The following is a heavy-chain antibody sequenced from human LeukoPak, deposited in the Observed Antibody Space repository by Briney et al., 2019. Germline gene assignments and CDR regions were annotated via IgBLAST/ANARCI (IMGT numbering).Heavy chain of an antibody. J-gene: IGHJ5*01. V-gene: IGHV4-59*11. CDR3: ARGRGDYKSPNWFDS. CDR2: SYYSGST. D-gene: IGHD4-17*01. CDR1: GGSISYQY. Sequence: SGTLSLTCTVSGGSISYQYWAWIRQPPGKRLEWIGYSYYSGSTTYSPSLKSRVTISVDTSNNLFSLELRSVSAADTAAYYCARGRGDYKSPNWFDSWGQGILVTVSS.